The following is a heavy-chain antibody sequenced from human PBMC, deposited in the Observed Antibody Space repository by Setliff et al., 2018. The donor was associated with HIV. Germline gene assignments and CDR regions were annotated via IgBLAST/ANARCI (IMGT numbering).Heavy chain of an antibody. CDR3: TRIKWDLPYNPQFDY. CDR1: GLIFGDYA. J-gene: IGHJ4*02. V-gene: IGHV3-49*04. Sequence: GGSLRLSCTSSGLIFGDYAMSWVRQAPGKGLEWVGFIRSEAYGGTTEYAAPVEGRFTISRDDSKSIAYLRMNSLKAEDTAVYYCTRIKWDLPYNPQFDYWGQGTLVTVSS. CDR2: IRSEAYGGTT. D-gene: IGHD1-26*01.